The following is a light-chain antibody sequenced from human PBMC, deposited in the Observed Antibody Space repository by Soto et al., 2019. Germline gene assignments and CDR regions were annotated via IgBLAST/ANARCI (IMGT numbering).Light chain of an antibody. J-gene: IGKJ1*01. CDR3: QHYGDSAWT. CDR1: QSVSSTL. Sequence: EIVLTQSPVALSLSPGERATLSCRASQSVSSTLLTWYQQKPGQAPRLLIYGVSSRATGIPDRFSGSGSGTDFTLTISRREPEDFAVYFCQHYGDSAWTFGQGTRGEI. V-gene: IGKV3-20*01. CDR2: GVS.